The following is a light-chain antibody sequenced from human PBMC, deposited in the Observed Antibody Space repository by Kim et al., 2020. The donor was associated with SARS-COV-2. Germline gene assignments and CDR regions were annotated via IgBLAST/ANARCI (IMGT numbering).Light chain of an antibody. CDR1: SSNIGAGYD. J-gene: IGLJ2*01. CDR2: GNS. V-gene: IGLV1-40*01. CDR3: QSYDSSLSGSV. Sequence: RVNISCPGSSSNIGAGYDVRWYQHLPGTAPKLLIYGNSNRPSGVPDRFSGSKSGTSASLAITGLQAEDEADYYCQSYDSSLSGSVFGGGTQLTVL.